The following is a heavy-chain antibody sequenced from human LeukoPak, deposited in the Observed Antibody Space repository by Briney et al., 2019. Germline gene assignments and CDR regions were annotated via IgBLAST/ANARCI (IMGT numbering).Heavy chain of an antibody. J-gene: IGHJ4*02. V-gene: IGHV4-59*01. Sequence: ASETLSLTCTVSGGSLSSYYWTWIRQPPGKGLEWIGYIYYTGSTSYNPSLKSRVTISVQTSKNQFSLKLSSVTAADAAVYYCASGSGRVDYWGQGTLVTVSS. CDR1: GGSLSSYY. D-gene: IGHD3-10*01. CDR2: IYYTGST. CDR3: ASGSGRVDY.